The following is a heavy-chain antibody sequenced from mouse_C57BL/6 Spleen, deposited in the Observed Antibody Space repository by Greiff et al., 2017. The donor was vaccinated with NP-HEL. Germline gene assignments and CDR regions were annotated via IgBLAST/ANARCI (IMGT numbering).Heavy chain of an antibody. Sequence: VQLQQPGAELVKPGASVKMSCKASGYTFTSYWISWVKQRPGQGLEWIGDIYPGSGSTNYNEKFKSKATLTVDTSSSTAYMQLSSLTSEDSAVYYCAREGPYGNYRGAMDYWGQGTSVTVSS. D-gene: IGHD2-1*01. CDR2: IYPGSGST. V-gene: IGHV1-55*01. CDR1: GYTFTSYW. J-gene: IGHJ4*01. CDR3: AREGPYGNYRGAMDY.